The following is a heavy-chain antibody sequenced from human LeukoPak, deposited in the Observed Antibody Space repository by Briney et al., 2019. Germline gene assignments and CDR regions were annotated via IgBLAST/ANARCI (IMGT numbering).Heavy chain of an antibody. CDR3: ASGEEFSYGTKLDY. CDR1: GFTFSSYA. Sequence: PGGSLRLSCAASGFTFSSYAMHWVRQAPGKGLEWVAFVSYDGSKQYYEDFVKGRFTISRDSSKNTLSLQMNSLRTEDTALYFCASGEEFSYGTKLDYWGQGTLVTVSS. V-gene: IGHV3-30-3*01. J-gene: IGHJ4*02. CDR2: VSYDGSKQ. D-gene: IGHD1-7*01.